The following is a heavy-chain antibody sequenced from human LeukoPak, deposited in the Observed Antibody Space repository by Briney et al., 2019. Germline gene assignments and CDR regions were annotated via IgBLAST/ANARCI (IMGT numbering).Heavy chain of an antibody. CDR1: GFTFSSYS. D-gene: IGHD3-22*01. Sequence: GGSLRLSCAASGFTFSSYSMNWVRQAPGKGLEWVSYISSSSSTIYYADSVKGRFTISRDNAKNSLYLQMNSLRAEDTAVYYCARAGAPYYDSSGYYLGPADNFDYWGQGTLVTVSS. CDR3: ARAGAPYYDSSGYYLGPADNFDY. CDR2: ISSSSSTI. V-gene: IGHV3-48*01. J-gene: IGHJ4*02.